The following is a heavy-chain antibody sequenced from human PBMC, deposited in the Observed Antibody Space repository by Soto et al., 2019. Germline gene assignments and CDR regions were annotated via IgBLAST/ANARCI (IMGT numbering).Heavy chain of an antibody. CDR2: IYYSGST. D-gene: IGHD3-10*01. CDR1: GGSISSYY. V-gene: IGHV4-59*08. J-gene: IGHJ6*03. Sequence: ASETLSLTCTVSGGSISSYYWSWIRQPPGKGLERIGYIYYSGSTNYNPSLKSRVTISVDTSKNQFSLKLSSVTAADTAVYYCARRRVVYYGSGKGNYYYYMDVWGKGTTVTVSS. CDR3: ARRRVVYYGSGKGNYYYYMDV.